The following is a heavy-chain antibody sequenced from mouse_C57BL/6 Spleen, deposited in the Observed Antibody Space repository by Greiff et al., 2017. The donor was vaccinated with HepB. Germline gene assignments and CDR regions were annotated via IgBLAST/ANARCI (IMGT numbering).Heavy chain of an antibody. J-gene: IGHJ1*03. Sequence: EVMLVESEGGLVQPGSSMKLSCTASGFTFSDYYMAWVRQVPEKGLEWVANINYDGSSTYYLDSLKSRFIISRDNAKNILYLQMSSLKSEDTATYYCAKSNYEYFDVWGTGTTVTVSS. CDR1: GFTFSDYY. D-gene: IGHD2-5*01. V-gene: IGHV5-16*01. CDR3: AKSNYEYFDV. CDR2: INYDGSST.